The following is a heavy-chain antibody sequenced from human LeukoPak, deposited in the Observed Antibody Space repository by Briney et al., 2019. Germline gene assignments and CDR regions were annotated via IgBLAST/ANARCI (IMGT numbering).Heavy chain of an antibody. J-gene: IGHJ5*02. CDR1: GGSINSYY. CDR2: IYYSGST. Sequence: SETLSLTCTVSGGSINSYYWSWIRQPPGKGLEWIGYIYYSGSTNYNPSLKSRVTISVDTSKNQFSLKLSSVTAADTAVYYCARGSHYYLNWFEPWGQGTLVTVSS. CDR3: ARGSHYYLNWFEP. D-gene: IGHD3-22*01. V-gene: IGHV4-59*01.